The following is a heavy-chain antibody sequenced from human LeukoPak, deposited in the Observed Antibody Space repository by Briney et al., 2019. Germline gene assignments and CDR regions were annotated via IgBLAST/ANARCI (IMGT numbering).Heavy chain of an antibody. J-gene: IGHJ6*03. V-gene: IGHV3-23*01. CDR1: GFTFSSYA. CDR2: ISGSGGST. Sequence: PGGSLRLSCAASGFTFSSYAMSWVRQAPGKGLEWVSAISGSGGSTYYADSVKGRFTISRDNSKNTLYLQMNSLRAEDTAVYYCAKGWWDRYGSGSSYYYYYMDVWGKGTTVTVSS. CDR3: AKGWWDRYGSGSSYYYYYMDV. D-gene: IGHD3-10*01.